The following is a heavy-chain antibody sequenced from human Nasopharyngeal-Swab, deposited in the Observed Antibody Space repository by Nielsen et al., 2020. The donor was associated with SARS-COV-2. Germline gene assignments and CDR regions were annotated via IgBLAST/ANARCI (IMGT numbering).Heavy chain of an antibody. J-gene: IGHJ6*02. CDR3: AKAFTATTFIPLTDYYYGMDV. CDR2: ISYDGSNK. V-gene: IGHV3-30-3*01. CDR1: GFTFSSYA. D-gene: IGHD1-1*01. Sequence: GESLKISCAASGFTFSSYAMHWVRQAPGKGLEWVAVISYDGSNKYYADSVKGRFTISRDNSKNTLYLQMNSLRAEDTAVYYCAKAFTATTFIPLTDYYYGMDVWGQGTTVTVSS.